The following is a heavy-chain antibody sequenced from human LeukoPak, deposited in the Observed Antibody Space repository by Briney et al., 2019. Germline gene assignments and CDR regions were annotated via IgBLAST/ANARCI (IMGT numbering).Heavy chain of an antibody. D-gene: IGHD3-10*01. J-gene: IGHJ4*02. CDR3: ARDPGGQSEVYFDY. V-gene: IGHV4-30-2*01. CDR1: GGSISSGAYY. Sequence: SETLSLTCTVSGGSISSGAYYWNWIRQPPGKGLEWIGYIYYSGTTYYNSSLKSRVTISIDRSKNQFSLKLSSVTAADTAVYYCARDPGGQSEVYFDYWGQGALVTVSS. CDR2: IYYSGTT.